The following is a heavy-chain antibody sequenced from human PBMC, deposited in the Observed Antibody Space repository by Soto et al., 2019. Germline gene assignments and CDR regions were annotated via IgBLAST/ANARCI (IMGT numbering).Heavy chain of an antibody. D-gene: IGHD4-17*01. CDR1: GGSFIGYY. Sequence: SETLSLTCAVYGGSFIGYYCSCIRHPPFKWLEWIVEINHSGSTNYNPSLKSRVTISVDTSKNQFSLKLSSVTAADTAVYYCARGQYGDYVGFDYWGQGTLVTVSS. CDR2: INHSGST. CDR3: ARGQYGDYVGFDY. V-gene: IGHV4-34*01. J-gene: IGHJ4*02.